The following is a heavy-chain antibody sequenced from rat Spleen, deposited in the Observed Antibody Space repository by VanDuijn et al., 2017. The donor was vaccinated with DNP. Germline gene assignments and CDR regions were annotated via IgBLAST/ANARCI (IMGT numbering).Heavy chain of an antibody. CDR2: ISFDGSRT. D-gene: IGHD1-11*01. J-gene: IGHJ4*01. Sequence: EVQLVESGGGLVQPGRSMKLSCAASGFTFSNFPVAWVRQAPTKGLELVATISFDGSRTYYRDSVKGRFTISRDDAKSTLYLQMDTLRSEDTATYYCARDNYGTSGAMDAWGQGTSVTVSS. CDR3: ARDNYGTSGAMDA. V-gene: IGHV5-46*01. CDR1: GFTFSNFP.